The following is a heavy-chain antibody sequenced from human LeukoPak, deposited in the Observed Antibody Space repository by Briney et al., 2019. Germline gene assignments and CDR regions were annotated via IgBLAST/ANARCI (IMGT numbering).Heavy chain of an antibody. V-gene: IGHV1-69*13. D-gene: IGHD2-8*01. J-gene: IGHJ4*02. CDR1: GGTFSTYA. CDR3: ARDLGYCTNGVCHTRFDY. CDR2: IIPIFTTA. Sequence: GASVKVSCKASGGTFSTYAISWVRQAPGQGLEWMGGIIPIFTTANYAQKFQGRVTITADESTSTAYMELSSLRSEDTAVYYCARDLGYCTNGVCHTRFDYWGQGTLVAVSS.